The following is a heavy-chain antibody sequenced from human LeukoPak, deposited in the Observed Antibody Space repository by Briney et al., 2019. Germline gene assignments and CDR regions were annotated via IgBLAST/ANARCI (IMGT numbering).Heavy chain of an antibody. CDR1: GFTFSSYG. V-gene: IGHV3-33*01. J-gene: IGHJ6*02. CDR2: IWYDGSNK. Sequence: GGSLRLSCAASGFTFSSYGMHWVRQAPGKGLEWVAVIWYDGSNKYYADSVKGRFTISRDNSKNTLYLQMNSLRAEDTAVYYCARDKGRRDASGWYKNYYYYGMDVWGQGTTVTDSS. D-gene: IGHD6-19*01. CDR3: ARDKGRRDASGWYKNYYYYGMDV.